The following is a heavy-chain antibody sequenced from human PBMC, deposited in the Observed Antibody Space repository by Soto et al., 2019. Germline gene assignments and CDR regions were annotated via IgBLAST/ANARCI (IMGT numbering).Heavy chain of an antibody. V-gene: IGHV3-30-3*01. J-gene: IGHJ6*02. CDR1: GFTFSSYA. CDR3: ARDYYGSGSPWGYYYYGMDV. CDR2: ISYDGSNK. D-gene: IGHD3-10*01. Sequence: QVQLVESGGGVVQPGRSLRLSCAASGFTFSSYAMHWVRQAPGKGLEWVAVISYDGSNKYYADSVKGRFTISRDNSKNTXYXXMNSLRAEDTAVYYCARDYYGSGSPWGYYYYGMDVWGQGTTVTVSS.